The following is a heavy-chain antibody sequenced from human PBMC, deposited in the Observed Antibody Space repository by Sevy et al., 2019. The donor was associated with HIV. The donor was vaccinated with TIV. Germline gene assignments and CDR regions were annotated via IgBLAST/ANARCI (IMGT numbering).Heavy chain of an antibody. CDR3: ARVPVQLERPYYFDY. CDR2: VYHSGTT. V-gene: IGHV4-4*02. J-gene: IGHJ4*02. CDR1: DDSISSGYW. Sequence: SETLSLTCAASDDSISSGYWWSWVRQPPGKGLEWIGEVYHSGTTNYNPSLKSRVTISVDKSKNQFSLKLTSVTAADTAVYYCARVPVQLERPYYFDYWGQGTLVTVSS. D-gene: IGHD1-1*01.